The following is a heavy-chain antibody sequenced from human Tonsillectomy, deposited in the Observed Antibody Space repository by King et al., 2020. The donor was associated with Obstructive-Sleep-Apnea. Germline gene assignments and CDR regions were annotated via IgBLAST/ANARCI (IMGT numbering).Heavy chain of an antibody. Sequence: VQLQQWGAGLLKPSETLSLTCAVFGGSFSVYRWSWIRQSPGKGLQWIGEINDRGSTNYNPSLRSRVTISLDTPKNQFSLKLNSVTAADTAVYYCARRDDYWGQGTLVTVSS. CDR1: GGSFSVYR. CDR2: INDRGST. J-gene: IGHJ4*02. CDR3: ARRDDY. V-gene: IGHV4-34*01.